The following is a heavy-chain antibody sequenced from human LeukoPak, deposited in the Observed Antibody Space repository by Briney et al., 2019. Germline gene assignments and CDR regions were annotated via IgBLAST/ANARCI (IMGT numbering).Heavy chain of an antibody. CDR2: ISGSASDT. V-gene: IGHV3-23*01. Sequence: PGGCLRLSCAASGFTFSSYAMSWVRQVPGKGLEWVSAISGSASDTYYADSVKGRFTISRDNSKRTLYLQMNSLRAEDTAVYYCAKDLGGEGGSGFPGYWGQGTLVTVSS. CDR1: GFTFSSYA. J-gene: IGHJ4*02. D-gene: IGHD3-10*01. CDR3: AKDLGGEGGSGFPGY.